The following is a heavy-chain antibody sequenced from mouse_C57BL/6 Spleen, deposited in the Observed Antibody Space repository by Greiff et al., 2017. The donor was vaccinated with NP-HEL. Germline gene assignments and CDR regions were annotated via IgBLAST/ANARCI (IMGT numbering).Heavy chain of an antibody. CDR2: FNPNNDNT. V-gene: IGHV1-47*01. Sequence: QVQLQQSGAELVKPGASVKLSCKASGYTFTTYAIRWMKQRHGKGLEWIGNFNPNNDNTKYNEKFKGKATLTVDKSSSTGYLELSRLTADDSAVYYCAVEAGACDFDDWGTGTSVTVSS. D-gene: IGHD6-1*01. CDR3: AVEAGACDFDD. CDR1: GYTFTTYA. J-gene: IGHJ1*03.